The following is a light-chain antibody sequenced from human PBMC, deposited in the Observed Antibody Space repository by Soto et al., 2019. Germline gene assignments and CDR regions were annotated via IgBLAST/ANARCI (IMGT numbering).Light chain of an antibody. V-gene: IGKV3-15*01. CDR1: QSLRSN. CDR2: GAS. Sequence: EVVMTQSPDTLSVSPGERVTLSCRASQSLRSNLAWYQQKPGQAPRLLIYGASTRATGIPARFSGSGSGTEFTLTISSLQSEDFAVYYGQQYNNFWTFGQGTKVEIK. CDR3: QQYNNFWT. J-gene: IGKJ1*01.